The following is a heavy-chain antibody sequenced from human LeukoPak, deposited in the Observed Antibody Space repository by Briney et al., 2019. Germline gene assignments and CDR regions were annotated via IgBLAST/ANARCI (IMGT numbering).Heavy chain of an antibody. D-gene: IGHD3-3*01. J-gene: IGHJ4*02. CDR3: AKVLTPQDLWSGYAFDY. V-gene: IGHV3-30*18. CDR1: GFTFSSYG. CDR2: ISYDGSNK. Sequence: GGSLRLSCAASGFTFSSYGMHWVRQAPGKGLEWVAVISYDGSNKYYADSVKGRFTISRDNSKNTLYLQMNSLRAEDTAVYYCAKVLTPQDLWSGYAFDYWGQGTLVTVSS.